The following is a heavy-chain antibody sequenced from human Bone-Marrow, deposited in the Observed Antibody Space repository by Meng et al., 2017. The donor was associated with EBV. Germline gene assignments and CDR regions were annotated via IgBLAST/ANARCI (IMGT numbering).Heavy chain of an antibody. Sequence: QGHLPQWRARLLKPSETLSLPCARYGGSFSGYYWSWIRQPPGKGLEWIGEINHSGSTNYNPSLKSRVTISVDTSKNQFSLKLSSVTAADTAVYYCARGGVVPAAIGNWFDPWGQGTLVTVSS. D-gene: IGHD2-2*02. CDR2: INHSGST. J-gene: IGHJ5*02. CDR3: ARGGVVPAAIGNWFDP. V-gene: IGHV4-34*01. CDR1: GGSFSGYY.